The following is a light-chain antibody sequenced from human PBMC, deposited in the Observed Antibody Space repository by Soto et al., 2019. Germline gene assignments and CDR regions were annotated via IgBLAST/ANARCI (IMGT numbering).Light chain of an antibody. CDR2: DAS. J-gene: IGKJ4*01. Sequence: DIVTTQSPATLSVSPGERATLSCRASQSVSSNLAWYQQKPGQPPRLLIYDASTRATGIPARFSGGGSGTEFTLTISSLQSEDFAVYYCQPYNNWPLTFGGGTKVDI. CDR3: QPYNNWPLT. CDR1: QSVSSN. V-gene: IGKV3-15*01.